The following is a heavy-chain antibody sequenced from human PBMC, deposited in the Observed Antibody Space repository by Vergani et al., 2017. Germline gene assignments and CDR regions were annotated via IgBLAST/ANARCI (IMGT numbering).Heavy chain of an antibody. CDR1: GFTFSSYG. CDR3: ARDLATMIVVNAFDI. J-gene: IGHJ3*02. D-gene: IGHD3-22*01. Sequence: QVQLVESGGGVVQPGRSLRLSCAASGFTFSSYGMHWVRQAPGKGLEWVAVIWYDGSNKYYADSVKGRFTISRDNSKNTLYLQMNSLRAEDTAVYYCARDLATMIVVNAFDIWGQGTMVTVSS. CDR2: IWYDGSNK. V-gene: IGHV3-33*01.